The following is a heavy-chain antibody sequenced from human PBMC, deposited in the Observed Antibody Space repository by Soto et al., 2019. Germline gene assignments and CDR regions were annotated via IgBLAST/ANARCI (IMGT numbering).Heavy chain of an antibody. J-gene: IGHJ4*02. CDR3: ARSIVVVTALDY. Sequence: QVQLVQSGAEEKKPGASVKVSCKASGYTFTSYAMHWVRQAPGQRLEWMGWINAGNGNTKYSQKFQGRVTITRDTSASTAYMELGILRSEDTAVYYCARSIVVVTALDYWGQGTLVTVSS. CDR2: INAGNGNT. D-gene: IGHD2-21*02. V-gene: IGHV1-3*05. CDR1: GYTFTSYA.